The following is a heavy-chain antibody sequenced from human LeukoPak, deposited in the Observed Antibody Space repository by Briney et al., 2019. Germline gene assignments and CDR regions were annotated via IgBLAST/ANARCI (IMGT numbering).Heavy chain of an antibody. CDR2: INHSGST. V-gene: IGHV4-34*01. D-gene: IGHD1-26*01. CDR3: ARLVVSGSYSNLDY. J-gene: IGHJ4*02. CDR1: GGSFSGYY. Sequence: PSETLSLTCAVYGGSFSGYYWSWIRQPPGKGLEWIGEINHSGSTNYNPSLKSRVTISVDTSKNQFSLKLSSVTAADTAVYYCARLVVSGSYSNLDYWGQGTLVTVSS.